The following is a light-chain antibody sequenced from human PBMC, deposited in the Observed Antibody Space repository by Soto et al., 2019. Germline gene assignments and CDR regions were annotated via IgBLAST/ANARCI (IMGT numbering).Light chain of an antibody. CDR3: SSYTTTTRL. V-gene: IGLV2-14*01. J-gene: IGLJ3*02. CDR1: SSDIGSNNY. Sequence: QSALTQPASVSGSPGQSITISCTGTSSDIGSNNYVSWFQQRPGKAPTLTIYEVSNRPSGVSNHFSGSKSGNTASLTISGLLPEDEAEYYCSSYTTTTRLFGGGTKLTVL. CDR2: EVS.